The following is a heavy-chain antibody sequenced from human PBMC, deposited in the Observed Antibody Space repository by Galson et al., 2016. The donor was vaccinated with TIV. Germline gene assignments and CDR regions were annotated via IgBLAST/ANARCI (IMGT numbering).Heavy chain of an antibody. Sequence: SVKVSCKASGYSFSTYDINWVRQAPGQGLEWMGWMNPNSGNTGYSQKFRGRVTMTRNTSERTAYMELSSLTSEGTAVYYCARSGDYGDYWSQGTLVTVSS. CDR3: ARSGDYGDY. J-gene: IGHJ4*02. D-gene: IGHD4-17*01. CDR1: GYSFSTYD. CDR2: MNPNSGNT. V-gene: IGHV1-8*01.